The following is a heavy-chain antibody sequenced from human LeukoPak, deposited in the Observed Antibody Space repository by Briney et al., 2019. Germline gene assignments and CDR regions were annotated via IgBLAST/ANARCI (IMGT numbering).Heavy chain of an antibody. CDR3: ARGCRYYDFWSGYSDFDC. CDR1: GGSFSGYY. Sequence: SETLSLTCAVYGGSFSGYYWSWIRQPPGKGLEWIGEINHSGSTNYNPSLKSRVTISVDTSKNQFSLKLSSVTAADTAVYYFARGCRYYDFWSGYSDFDCWGQGTLVTVSS. V-gene: IGHV4-34*01. D-gene: IGHD3-3*01. CDR2: INHSGST. J-gene: IGHJ4*02.